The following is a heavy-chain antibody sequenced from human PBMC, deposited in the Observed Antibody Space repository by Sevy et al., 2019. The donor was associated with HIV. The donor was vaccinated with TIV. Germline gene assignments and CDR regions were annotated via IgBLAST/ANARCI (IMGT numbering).Heavy chain of an antibody. CDR2: IKQDGSEK. V-gene: IGHV3-7*03. J-gene: IGHJ3*02. D-gene: IGHD1-7*01. CDR3: ARQDDWNYLGAFDI. CDR1: GFTFSSYW. Sequence: GGSLRLSCAASGFTFSSYWMSWVRQAPGKGLEWVANIKQDGSEKYYVDSVKGRFIISRDNAKNSLDLQMNSLRAEDTAVYYCARQDDWNYLGAFDIWGQGTMVTVSS.